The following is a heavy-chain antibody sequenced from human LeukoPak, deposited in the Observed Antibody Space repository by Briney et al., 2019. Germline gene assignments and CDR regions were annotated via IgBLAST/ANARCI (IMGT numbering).Heavy chain of an antibody. J-gene: IGHJ4*02. CDR2: ISYDGSNK. CDR3: ARVLSSLEAGYSGYELEGYFDY. V-gene: IGHV3-30*04. Sequence: PGGSLRLSCAASGFTFSSYAMHWVRQAPGKGLEWVAVISYDGSNKYYADSVKGRFTISRDNSKNTLYLQMNSLRAEDTAVYYCARVLSSLEAGYSGYELEGYFDYWGQGTLVTVSS. D-gene: IGHD5-12*01. CDR1: GFTFSSYA.